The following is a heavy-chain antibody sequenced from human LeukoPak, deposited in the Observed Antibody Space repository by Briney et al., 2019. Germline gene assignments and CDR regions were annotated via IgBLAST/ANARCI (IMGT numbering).Heavy chain of an antibody. Sequence: PGGSLRLSCAASGFTFSSYWMSWVRQAPGKGLEWVANIKQDGSEKYYVGSVKGRFTISRDNAKNSLYLQMNSLRAEDTAVYYCARRGYCSGGSCYGSRYFDYWGQGTLVTVSS. V-gene: IGHV3-7*01. D-gene: IGHD2-15*01. J-gene: IGHJ4*02. CDR2: IKQDGSEK. CDR3: ARRGYCSGGSCYGSRYFDY. CDR1: GFTFSSYW.